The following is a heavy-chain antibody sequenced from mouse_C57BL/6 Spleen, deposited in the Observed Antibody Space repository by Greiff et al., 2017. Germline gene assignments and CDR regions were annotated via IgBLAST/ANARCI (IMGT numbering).Heavy chain of an antibody. V-gene: IGHV2-2*01. Sequence: QVHVKQSGPGLVQPSQSLSITCTVSGFSLTSYGVHWVRQSPGKGLEWLGVIWSGGSTDYNAAFISRLSISKDNSKSQVFFKMNSLQADDTAIYYCARKIYYDYDGYAMDYWGQGTSVTVSS. CDR2: IWSGGST. J-gene: IGHJ4*01. D-gene: IGHD2-4*01. CDR3: ARKIYYDYDGYAMDY. CDR1: GFSLTSYG.